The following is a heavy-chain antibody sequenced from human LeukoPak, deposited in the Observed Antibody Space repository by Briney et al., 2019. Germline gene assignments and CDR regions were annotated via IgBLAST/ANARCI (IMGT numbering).Heavy chain of an antibody. J-gene: IGHJ3*02. CDR2: ISSSGSTI. V-gene: IGHV3-48*03. CDR3: ARSWGKYYFDSSLTPGTPGAFDI. D-gene: IGHD3-22*01. Sequence: GGSLRLSCAASGFTFSSYEMNWVRQAPGKGLEWVSYISSSGSTIYYADSVKGRFTISRDNAKNSLYLQMNSLRAEDTAMYYCARSWGKYYFDSSLTPGTPGAFDIWGQGTMVTVSS. CDR1: GFTFSSYE.